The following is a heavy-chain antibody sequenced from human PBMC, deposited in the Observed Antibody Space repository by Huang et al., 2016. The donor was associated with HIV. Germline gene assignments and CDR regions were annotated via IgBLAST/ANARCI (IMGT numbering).Heavy chain of an antibody. V-gene: IGHV3-30-3*01. CDR3: TREYTVAGAFDI. Sequence: QGQLVESGGGVVRPGRSLGLSCAASGCSFNNYAMHWGRQAQGKRLEWVTFISNDGTTTYYSNSVKGRFTISRDNFKNTLYLQMNRLRGDDTAVYYCTREYTVAGAFDIWGQGTMVTVSS. D-gene: IGHD5-12*01. J-gene: IGHJ3*02. CDR2: ISNDGTTT. CDR1: GCSFNNYA.